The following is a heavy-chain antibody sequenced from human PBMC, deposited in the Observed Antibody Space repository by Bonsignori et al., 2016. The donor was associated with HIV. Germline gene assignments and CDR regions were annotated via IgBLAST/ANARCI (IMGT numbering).Heavy chain of an antibody. D-gene: IGHD3-3*01. Sequence: VRQMPGKGLEWVALISYDGNDKYYTDSVEGRFTISRDNSKNTVYLQMNSLRAEDSAVFYCARASYDFWSGYLRSAYYYYYMDVWGTGTTVTVSS. V-gene: IGHV3-30-3*01. CDR2: ISYDGNDK. J-gene: IGHJ6*03. CDR3: ARASYDFWSGYLRSAYYYYYMDV.